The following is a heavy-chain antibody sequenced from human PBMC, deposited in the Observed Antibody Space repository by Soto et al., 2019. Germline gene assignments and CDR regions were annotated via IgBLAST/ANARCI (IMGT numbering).Heavy chain of an antibody. CDR3: ARAYWNAVRVLGAFDI. CDR1: GGSISSYY. J-gene: IGHJ3*02. Sequence: QVQLQESGPGLVKPSETLSLTCTVSGGSISSYYWSWIRQPPGKGLEWIGYIYYSGSTNYNPSLKSRVTISVDTSKNQFALKLSSVTAADTAVYYCARAYWNAVRVLGAFDIWGQGTMVTVSS. D-gene: IGHD1-1*01. V-gene: IGHV4-59*08. CDR2: IYYSGST.